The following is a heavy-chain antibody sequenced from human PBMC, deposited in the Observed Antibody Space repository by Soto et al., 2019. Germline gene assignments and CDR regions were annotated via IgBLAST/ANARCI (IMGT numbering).Heavy chain of an antibody. V-gene: IGHV1-8*01. Sequence: QVQLVQSGAEVKKPGASVKVSCKASGYTFTSYDINWVRQATGQGLEWMGWMNPNSGNTGYAQKFQGRVTMTRNTSISTAYMELSSLRSEDTAVYYCVYYDRSGYYYAGGFDYWGQGTLVTVSS. CDR3: VYYDRSGYYYAGGFDY. CDR2: MNPNSGNT. D-gene: IGHD3-22*01. CDR1: GYTFTSYD. J-gene: IGHJ4*02.